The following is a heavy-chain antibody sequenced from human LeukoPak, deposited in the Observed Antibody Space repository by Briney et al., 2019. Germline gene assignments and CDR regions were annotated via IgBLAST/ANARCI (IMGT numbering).Heavy chain of an antibody. V-gene: IGHV4-61*08. J-gene: IGHJ4*02. D-gene: IGHD1-26*01. Sequence: SQTLSLTCTVSGGSISSGGYYWSWIRQPPGKGLEWIGYIYYSGSTNYNPSLKSRVTISVDTSKNQFSLKLSSVTAADTAVYYCARHKAIVGADYFDYWGQGTLVTVSS. CDR2: IYYSGST. CDR1: GGSISSGGYY. CDR3: ARHKAIVGADYFDY.